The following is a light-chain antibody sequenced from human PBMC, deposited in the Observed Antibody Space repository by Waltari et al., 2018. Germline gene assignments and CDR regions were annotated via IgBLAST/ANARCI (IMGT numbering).Light chain of an antibody. CDR1: QTISNW. J-gene: IGKJ1*01. CDR3: QQYNSYSPRT. V-gene: IGKV1-5*03. CDR2: KAS. Sequence: DIQMTQSPSTLSASVGDRVTITCRASQTISNWLAWCQQKPGKAPKLLIYKASGLESGVPSRFSGSGSGTDFTLTISSLQPEDVGTYYCQQYNSYSPRTFGQGTKVEIK.